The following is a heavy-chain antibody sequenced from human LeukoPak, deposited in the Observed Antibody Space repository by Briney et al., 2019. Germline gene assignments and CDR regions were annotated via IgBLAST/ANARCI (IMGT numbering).Heavy chain of an antibody. CDR3: ARDGVPAAIYGGRGDYYYMDV. J-gene: IGHJ6*03. CDR1: GYAFSFYG. CDR2: INPNSGGT. D-gene: IGHD2-2*01. V-gene: IGHV1-2*02. Sequence: ASVKVSCKASGYAFSFYGINWVRQAPGQGLEWMGWINPNSGGTNYAQKFQGRVTMTRDTSISTAYMELSRLRSDDTAVYYCARDGVPAAIYGGRGDYYYMDVWGKGTTVTVSS.